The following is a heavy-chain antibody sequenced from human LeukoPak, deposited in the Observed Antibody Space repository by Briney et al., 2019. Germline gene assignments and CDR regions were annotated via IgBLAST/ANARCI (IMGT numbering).Heavy chain of an antibody. V-gene: IGHV4-39*01. Sequence: SETLSLTCTVSGGSISGSSYFWGWIRQPPGKGLEWIGSIYYSGSAYYNPSLKSRVAISVDTSKNQFSLKLSSVTAADTAVYYCARQRHCSSTSCYTLNAFDIWGQGTMVTVSS. CDR2: IYYSGSA. CDR3: ARQRHCSSTSCYTLNAFDI. D-gene: IGHD2-2*02. CDR1: GGSISGSSYF. J-gene: IGHJ3*02.